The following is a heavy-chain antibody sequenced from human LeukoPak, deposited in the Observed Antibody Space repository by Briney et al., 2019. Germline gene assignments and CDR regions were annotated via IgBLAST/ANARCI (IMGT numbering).Heavy chain of an antibody. CDR3: ASSDYYDSSGYYSSPYY. CDR2: ISYDGSNK. J-gene: IGHJ4*02. Sequence: PGRSLRLSCAASGFTFSSYAMHWVRQAPGKGLEWVAVISYDGSNKYYADSVKGRFTISRDNSKNTLYLQMNSLRAEDTAVYYCASSDYYDSSGYYSSPYYWGQGTLVTVSS. D-gene: IGHD3-22*01. V-gene: IGHV3-30-3*01. CDR1: GFTFSSYA.